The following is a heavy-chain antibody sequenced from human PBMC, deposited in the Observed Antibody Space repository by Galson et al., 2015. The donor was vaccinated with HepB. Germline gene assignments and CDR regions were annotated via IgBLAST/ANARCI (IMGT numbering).Heavy chain of an antibody. CDR1: GFTFSSYA. D-gene: IGHD4-17*01. J-gene: IGHJ3*02. CDR3: ARDRVVESGDYGDAFDI. V-gene: IGHV3-64*01. Sequence: SLRLSCAASGFTFSSYAMHWVRQAPGKGLEYVSAISSNGGSTYYANSVKGRFTISRDNSKNTLYLQMGSLRAEDMAVYYCARDRVVESGDYGDAFDIWGQGTMVTVSS. CDR2: ISSNGGST.